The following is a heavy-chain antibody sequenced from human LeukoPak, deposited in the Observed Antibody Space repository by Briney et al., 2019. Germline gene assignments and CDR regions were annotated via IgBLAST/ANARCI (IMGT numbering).Heavy chain of an antibody. CDR2: INPNSGGT. CDR3: ARGHSSSSGWFDP. CDR1: GYTFTGYY. Sequence: ASVKVSCKASGYTFTGYYMHWVRQAPGQGLELMGWINPNSGGTNYAQKFQGRVTMTRDTSISTAYMELSRLRSDDTAVYYCARGHSSSSGWFDPWGQGTLVTVSS. V-gene: IGHV1-2*02. D-gene: IGHD6-6*01. J-gene: IGHJ5*02.